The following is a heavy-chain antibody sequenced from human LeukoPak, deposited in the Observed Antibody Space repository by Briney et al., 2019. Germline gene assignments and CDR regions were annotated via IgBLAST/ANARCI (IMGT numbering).Heavy chain of an antibody. V-gene: IGHV3-66*01. CDR3: ARDLRIAVARGYMDV. D-gene: IGHD6-19*01. CDR2: IYSGGNT. J-gene: IGHJ6*03. Sequence: GGSLGLSCAASGFTVTNNYMSWVRQAPGKGLEWVSVIYSGGNTRYADSVKGRFTISRDNSKNTLYLQMNSLRAEDTAVYYCARDLRIAVARGYMDVWGKGTTVTVSS. CDR1: GFTVTNNY.